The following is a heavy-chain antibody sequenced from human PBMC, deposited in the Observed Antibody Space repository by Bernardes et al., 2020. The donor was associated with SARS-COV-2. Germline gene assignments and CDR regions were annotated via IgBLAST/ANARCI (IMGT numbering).Heavy chain of an antibody. CDR3: ARRTIIYNSSGYYLDY. V-gene: IGHV4-34*12. J-gene: IGHJ4*02. CDR2: IIPSPSGTT. Sequence: PESLSPTCGAYGGSFSGYSWTCTRQSPGKGLEWIVEIIPSPSGTTHYNPSLKSRVTISVDTSKRHFSLRLSSGTAADTAVYYCARRTIIYNSSGYYLDYWGQGTLVTVSS. D-gene: IGHD3-22*01. CDR1: GGSFSGYS.